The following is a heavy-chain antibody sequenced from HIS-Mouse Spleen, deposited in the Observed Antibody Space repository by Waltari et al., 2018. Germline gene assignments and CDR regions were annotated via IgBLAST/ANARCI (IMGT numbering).Heavy chain of an antibody. CDR3: ARDSGGGYDGDDAFDI. V-gene: IGHV4-4*07. D-gene: IGHD5-12*01. CDR1: GGSISSSY. CDR2: IYTNGSS. J-gene: IGHJ3*02. Sequence: QVQLQESGPGLVKPSETLSLTCTVSGGSISSSYWSWIRQPAGKGLEWIGRIYTNGSSNYNPSLKSRVTMSVDTAKNQFSRKLSAVTAADTAVYYCARDSGGGYDGDDAFDIWGQGTMVTVSS.